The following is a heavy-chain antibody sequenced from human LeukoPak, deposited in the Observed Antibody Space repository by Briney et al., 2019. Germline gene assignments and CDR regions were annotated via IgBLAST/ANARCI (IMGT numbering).Heavy chain of an antibody. CDR3: ARVLPPRSSSSWYWGCYYYYGMDV. CDR1: GYTFTSYD. J-gene: IGHJ6*02. CDR2: MNLNSGNT. Sequence: ALVKVSCKASGYTFTSYDINWVRQATGQGLEWMGWMNLNSGNTSNAQKFQGRGTMTRTTAISTAYMELRRLRSEDTAVYYCARVLPPRSSSSWYWGCYYYYGMDVWGQGTTVTVSS. D-gene: IGHD6-13*01. V-gene: IGHV1-8*01.